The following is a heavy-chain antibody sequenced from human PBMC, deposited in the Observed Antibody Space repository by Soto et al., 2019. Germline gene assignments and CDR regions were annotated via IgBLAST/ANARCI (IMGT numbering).Heavy chain of an antibody. CDR1: GFTFSSYD. D-gene: IGHD2-2*01. CDR2: IGTAGDT. J-gene: IGHJ3*02. V-gene: IGHV3-13*01. CDR3: ASGLIVVVPAAGPGGGTHAFDI. Sequence: GGSLRLSCAASGFTFSSYDMHWVRQATGKGLEWVSAIGTAGDTYYPGSVKGRFTISRENAKNSLYLQMNSLRAEDTAVYYCASGLIVVVPAAGPGGGTHAFDIWGQGTMVTVSS.